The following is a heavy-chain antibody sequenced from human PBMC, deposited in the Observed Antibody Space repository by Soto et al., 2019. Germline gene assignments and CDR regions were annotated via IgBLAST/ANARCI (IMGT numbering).Heavy chain of an antibody. CDR2: IYAGDSET. V-gene: IGHV5-51*03. J-gene: IGHJ3*01. D-gene: IGHD3-10*01. CDR1: GYTFTSYW. Sequence: EVQLVQSGAEVKEPGESLKISCKGSGYTFTSYWIGWVRQMPGKGLEWMGIIYAGDSETRYSPSFQGQVTISADKSISTVYLQWSSLKASDTAMYYCARRQVWFGELLHAFDLWGQGTMVPVSS. CDR3: ARRQVWFGELLHAFDL.